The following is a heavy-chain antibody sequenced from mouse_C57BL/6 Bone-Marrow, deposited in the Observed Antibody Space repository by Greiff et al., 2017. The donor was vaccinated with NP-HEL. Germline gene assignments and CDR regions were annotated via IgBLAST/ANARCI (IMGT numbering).Heavy chain of an antibody. Sequence: EVKLMESGGGLVKPGGSLKLSCAASGFTFSSYAMSWVRQTPEKRLEWVATISDGGSYTYYPDNVKGRFTISRDNAKNNLYLQMSHLKSEDTAMYYCARDQVARYYFDYWGQGTTLTVSS. CDR1: GFTFSSYA. CDR2: ISDGGSYT. CDR3: ARDQVARYYFDY. V-gene: IGHV5-4*01. J-gene: IGHJ2*01. D-gene: IGHD6-1*01.